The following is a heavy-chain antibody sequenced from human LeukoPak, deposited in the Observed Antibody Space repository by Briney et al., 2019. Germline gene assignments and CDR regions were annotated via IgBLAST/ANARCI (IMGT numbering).Heavy chain of an antibody. CDR2: LSGRGDST. J-gene: IGHJ4*02. Sequence: GGSLRLSCAASGFTFRSYDMSWVRQAPGKGLEWLSTLSGRGDSTYYADSVKGRFTISRDNSKNTLFLQMNSMRAEDTAVYYCAKEVWSAMYYFDFWGQGTLVTVSS. V-gene: IGHV3-23*01. CDR3: AKEVWSAMYYFDF. CDR1: GFTFRSYD. D-gene: IGHD2-2*01.